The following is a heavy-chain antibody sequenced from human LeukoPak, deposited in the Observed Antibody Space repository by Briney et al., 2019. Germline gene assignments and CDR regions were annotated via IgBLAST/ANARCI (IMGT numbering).Heavy chain of an antibody. CDR3: ARGGRWVANIAVASTYY. CDR2: IKQDGSEK. D-gene: IGHD6-19*01. CDR1: GFTFSSYW. Sequence: GGSLRLSCAASGFTFSSYWMSWVRQAPGKGLEWVANIKQDGSEKYYVDSVKGRFTISRDNSKNTLYLQMNSLRAEDTAVYYCARGGRWVANIAVASTYYWGQGALVTVSS. V-gene: IGHV3-7*04. J-gene: IGHJ4*02.